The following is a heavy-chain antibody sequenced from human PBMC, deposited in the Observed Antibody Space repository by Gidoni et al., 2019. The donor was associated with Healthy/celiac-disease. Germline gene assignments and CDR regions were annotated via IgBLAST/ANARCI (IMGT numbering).Heavy chain of an antibody. CDR1: GATFSSYA. J-gene: IGHJ6*03. CDR3: ARDGVPGSRYYYYMDV. CDR2: IIPIFGTA. D-gene: IGHD2-2*01. V-gene: IGHV1-69*01. Sequence: QVQLVQSGAEVKQPGSSVKVSCKASGATFSSYAISWVRQAPGQGLEWMGGIIPIFGTANYAQKFQGRVTITADESTSTAYMELSSLRSEDTAVYYCARDGVPGSRYYYYMDVWGKGTTVTVSS.